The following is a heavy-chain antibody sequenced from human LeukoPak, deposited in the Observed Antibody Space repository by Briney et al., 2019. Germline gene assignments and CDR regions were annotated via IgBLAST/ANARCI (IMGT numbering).Heavy chain of an antibody. CDR3: ARRGEF. J-gene: IGHJ4*02. CDR2: IYTSGST. D-gene: IGHD3-16*01. Sequence: PSETLSLTCTVSGGSISSGSYYWSWIRQPAGKGLEWIGRIYTSGSTNYNPSLKSRVTISIDTSKNQFSLKLNSVTAADTAVYYCARRGEFWGQGILVTVSS. V-gene: IGHV4-61*02. CDR1: GGSISSGSYY.